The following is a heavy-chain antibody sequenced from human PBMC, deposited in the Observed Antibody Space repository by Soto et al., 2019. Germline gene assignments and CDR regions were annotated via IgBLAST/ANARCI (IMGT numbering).Heavy chain of an antibody. CDR1: GGSISSYY. D-gene: IGHD3-10*01. CDR3: ARGYYGSGSYYYYYYYYMDV. CDR2: IYYSGST. Sequence: QVQLQESGPGLVKPSETLSLTCTVSGGSISSYYWSWIRQPPGKGLEWIGYIYYSGSTNYNPSLKSRVPISVDTSKNQFSLKLSSVTAADTAVYYCARGYYGSGSYYYYYYYYMDVWGKGTTVTVSS. J-gene: IGHJ6*03. V-gene: IGHV4-59*01.